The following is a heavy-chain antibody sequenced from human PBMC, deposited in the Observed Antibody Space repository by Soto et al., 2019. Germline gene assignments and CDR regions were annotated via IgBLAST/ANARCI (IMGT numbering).Heavy chain of an antibody. CDR3: ARYCDGGSCYLGAFDI. D-gene: IGHD2-15*01. CDR1: GVSINSANW. Sequence: QMQLQESGPGLVKPSGTLSLTCTVSGVSINSANWWTWVRQSPGKGLEWIGEIYHSGSTNFNPSLKSRANISVDNSKAQFYLELTSVTAADTAVYYCARYCDGGSCYLGAFDIWGPGTMSTVSS. V-gene: IGHV4-4*02. J-gene: IGHJ3*02. CDR2: IYHSGST.